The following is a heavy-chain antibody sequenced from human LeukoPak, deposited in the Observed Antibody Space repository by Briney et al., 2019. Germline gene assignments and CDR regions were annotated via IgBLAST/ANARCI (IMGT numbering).Heavy chain of an antibody. CDR2: ISSSSSYI. CDR1: GFTFSSYS. J-gene: IGHJ3*02. V-gene: IGHV3-21*01. CDR3: ASSRGVATDDAFDI. Sequence: GGSLRLSCAASGFTFSSYSMNWVCQAPGKGLEWVSSISSSSSYIYYADSVKGRFTISRDNAKNSLYLQMNSLRAEDTAVYYCASSRGVATDDAFDIWGQGTMVTVSS. D-gene: IGHD5-12*01.